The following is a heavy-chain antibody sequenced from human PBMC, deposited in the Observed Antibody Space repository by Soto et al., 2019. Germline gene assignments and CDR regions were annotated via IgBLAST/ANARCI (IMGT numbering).Heavy chain of an antibody. V-gene: IGHV3-33*01. D-gene: IGHD6-19*01. CDR3: ATDRMVAGYYYGMDV. CDR2: IWYDGSNK. J-gene: IGHJ6*02. Sequence: QVQLVESGGGVVQPGRSLRLSCAASGFTFSSYGMHWVRQAPGKGLEWVAVIWYDGSNKYYADSVKGRFTISRDNSKNTLYLQMNSLRAEDTAVYYCATDRMVAGYYYGMDVLGQGTTVTVSS. CDR1: GFTFSSYG.